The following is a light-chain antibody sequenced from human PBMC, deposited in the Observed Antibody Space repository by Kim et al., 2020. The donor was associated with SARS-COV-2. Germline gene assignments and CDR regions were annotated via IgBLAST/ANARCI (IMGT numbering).Light chain of an antibody. J-gene: IGKJ1*01. Sequence: ASVGDIVTITGQASQSTINYLHWSHHIHGTLPIYLLEVPLRWHPGVPSRFSGSGSGTDFTLTISSLQPEDVATYYCQKYNTAPGTFGQGTKVDIK. CDR1: QSTINY. CDR3: QKYNTAPGT. V-gene: IGKV1-27*01. CDR2: VPL.